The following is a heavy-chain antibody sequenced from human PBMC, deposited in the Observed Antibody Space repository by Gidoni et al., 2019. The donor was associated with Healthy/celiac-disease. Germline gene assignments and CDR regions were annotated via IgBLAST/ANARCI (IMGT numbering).Heavy chain of an antibody. V-gene: IGHV1-69*01. Sequence: QVQLVQSGAEVQKPGSSVKVSCKASGGTFSSYAISWVRQAPGQGLEWMGGIIPIFGTANYAQKFQGRVTITADEFTSTAYMELSSLRSEDTAVYYCARPVGATTGYYYYGMDVWGQGTTVTVSS. CDR3: ARPVGATTGYYYYGMDV. D-gene: IGHD1-26*01. CDR2: IIPIFGTA. J-gene: IGHJ6*02. CDR1: GGTFSSYA.